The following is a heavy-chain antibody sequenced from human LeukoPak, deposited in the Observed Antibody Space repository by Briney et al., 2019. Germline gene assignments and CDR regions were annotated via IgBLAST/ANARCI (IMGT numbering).Heavy chain of an antibody. CDR3: AKGSTTGTTGGSFDH. Sequence: GGSLRLSCLASGFTVSTYAMSWVRQAPGKGVEWVSGISGGGGITYYADSVKGRFTISKDNSKNTLSLQMNSLRAEDTAVYYCAKGSTTGTTGGSFDHWGQGALVTVSS. CDR1: GFTVSTYA. CDR2: ISGGGGIT. D-gene: IGHD1-1*01. J-gene: IGHJ5*02. V-gene: IGHV3-23*01.